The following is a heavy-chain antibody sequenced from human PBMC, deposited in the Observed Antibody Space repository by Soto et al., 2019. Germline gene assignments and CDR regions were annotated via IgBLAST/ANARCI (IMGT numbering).Heavy chain of an antibody. CDR1: GGSMSNYY. Sequence: SETLSLTCTVSGGSMSNYYWSWIRQSAGKGLEWIGRIYTSGNTNYNPSLKSRVTMSVDTSTNQFSLKMSSVTAADTAVYFCARDRVGSSSFDFWGQGTLVTVSS. D-gene: IGHD6-6*01. CDR3: ARDRVGSSSFDF. CDR2: IYTSGNT. J-gene: IGHJ4*02. V-gene: IGHV4-4*07.